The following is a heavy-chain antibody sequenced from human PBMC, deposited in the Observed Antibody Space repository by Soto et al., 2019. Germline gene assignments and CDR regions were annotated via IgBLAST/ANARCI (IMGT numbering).Heavy chain of an antibody. CDR2: INHSGST. Sequence: SETLSLTCAVYGGSFSGYDWTWIRQPPGTGLEWIGEINHSGSTNYNPSLKSRVTISVDTSKKQFSLKLTSVTAADTAVYYCARDKITGLFDYWGQGTLVTSPQ. CDR1: GGSFSGYD. D-gene: IGHD2-8*02. V-gene: IGHV4-34*01. J-gene: IGHJ4*02. CDR3: ARDKITGLFDY.